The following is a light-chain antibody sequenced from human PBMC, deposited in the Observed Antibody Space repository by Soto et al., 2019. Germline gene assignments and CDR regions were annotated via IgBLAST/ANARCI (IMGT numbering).Light chain of an antibody. CDR3: QQYNDWLT. CDR2: GAS. J-gene: IGKJ4*01. CDR1: QSVSSN. V-gene: IGKV3-15*01. Sequence: EIVWTQSPGTLSLSPGERATLSCRASQSVSSNLAWYQQKPGQAPRLLIYGASTRATGSPARFSGSGSGTEFTLTISSLQSEDFAVYYCQQYNDWLTFGGGTKVDIK.